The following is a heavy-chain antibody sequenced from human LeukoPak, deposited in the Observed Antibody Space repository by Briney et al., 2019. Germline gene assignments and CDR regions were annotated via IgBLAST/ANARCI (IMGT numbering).Heavy chain of an antibody. CDR2: IIPIFGTA. CDR3: ARGISGSYTADY. J-gene: IGHJ4*02. V-gene: IGHV1-69*05. Sequence: ASVKVSCKASGGTFSSYAISWVRQAPGQGLEWMGGIIPIFGTANYAQKFQGRVTITTDESTNTAYMELSSLRSEDTAVYYCARGISGSYTADYWGQGTLVTVSS. D-gene: IGHD1-26*01. CDR1: GGTFSSYA.